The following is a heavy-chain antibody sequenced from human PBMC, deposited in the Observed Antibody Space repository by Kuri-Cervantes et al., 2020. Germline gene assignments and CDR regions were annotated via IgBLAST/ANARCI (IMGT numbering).Heavy chain of an antibody. CDR1: GFTFSSYD. Sequence: LSLTCAASGFTFSSYDMHWVRQAPGKGLEWVAVISYDGSNKDYADSVKGRFTISRDNSKNTLYLQMNSLRAEDTAVYYCSRDGGRSTIAPADPFDYWGQGTLVTVSS. V-gene: IGHV3-30*03. J-gene: IGHJ4*02. CDR2: ISYDGSNK. D-gene: IGHD6-13*01. CDR3: SRDGGRSTIAPADPFDY.